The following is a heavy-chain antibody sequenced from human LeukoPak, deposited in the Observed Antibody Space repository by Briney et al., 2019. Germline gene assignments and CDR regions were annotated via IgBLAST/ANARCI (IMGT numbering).Heavy chain of an antibody. V-gene: IGHV4-39*01. J-gene: IGHJ4*02. D-gene: IGHD1-26*01. CDR1: GGSPSSSNYY. CDR2: IYFSGST. Sequence: SETLSLTCTVSGGSPSSSNYYCGWIRQPPGKGLEWIGSIYFSGSTYYSPSLKSRATLSIDTSKNQFSLKLTSVTAADTAVYYCARRPTTSIVGATTNYFDHWGQGTLVTVSS. CDR3: ARRPTTSIVGATTNYFDH.